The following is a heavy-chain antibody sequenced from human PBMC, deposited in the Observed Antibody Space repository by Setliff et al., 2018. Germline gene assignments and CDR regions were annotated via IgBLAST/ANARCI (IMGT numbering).Heavy chain of an antibody. CDR1: GFTFGDYP. J-gene: IGHJ4*02. Sequence: GGSLRLSCTASGFTFGDYPMSWVRQAPGKGLEWVGFIRGKVYGGTTEYAASVKGRFTISRDDSKSIAYLQMNSLKTEDTAVYYCARVDWEYSSNWSIDDWGQGTLVTVSS. V-gene: IGHV3-49*04. D-gene: IGHD6-13*01. CDR3: ARVDWEYSSNWSIDD. CDR2: IRGKVYGGTT.